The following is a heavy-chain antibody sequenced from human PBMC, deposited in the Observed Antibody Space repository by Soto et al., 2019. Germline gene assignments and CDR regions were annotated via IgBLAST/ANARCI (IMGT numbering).Heavy chain of an antibody. CDR2: IYKSATT. D-gene: IGHD7-27*01. V-gene: IGHV4-30-4*01. J-gene: IGHJ5*01. CDR1: GDSISNLDYF. Sequence: PSETLSLTYSVSGDSISNLDYFWAWIRKPPGQALEYIGYIYKSATTYYNPSFESRVAISVDTSKSQFSLNVTSVTAADTAVYFCARGRYCLTGRCFPNWFDSWGRGALVTVS. CDR3: ARGRYCLTGRCFPNWFDS.